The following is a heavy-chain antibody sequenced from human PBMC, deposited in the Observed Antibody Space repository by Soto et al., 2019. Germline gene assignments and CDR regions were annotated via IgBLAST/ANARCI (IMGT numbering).Heavy chain of an antibody. CDR1: GGSFSGYY. J-gene: IGHJ6*03. CDR3: ARYGDYYYYYMDV. V-gene: IGHV4-34*01. CDR2: INHSGST. Sequence: LSETLSLTCAVYGGSFSGYYWSWIRQPPGKGLEWIGEINHSGSTNYNPSLKSRVTISVDTSKNQFSLKLSSVTAADTAVYYCARYGDYYYYYMDVWGKGTTVTVSS. D-gene: IGHD4-17*01.